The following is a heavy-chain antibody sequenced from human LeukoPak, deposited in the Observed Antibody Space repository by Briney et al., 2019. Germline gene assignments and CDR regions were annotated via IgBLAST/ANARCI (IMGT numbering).Heavy chain of an antibody. J-gene: IGHJ3*02. Sequence: GGSLRLSCAASGFTFSSYAMSWVRQAPGKGLEWVSAISGSGGSTYYADSVKGRFTISRDNSKNTLYLQMNSLRAEDTAVYYCARGGVYGDYVSAFDIWGQGTMVTVSS. CDR2: ISGSGGST. V-gene: IGHV3-23*01. D-gene: IGHD4-17*01. CDR3: ARGGVYGDYVSAFDI. CDR1: GFTFSSYA.